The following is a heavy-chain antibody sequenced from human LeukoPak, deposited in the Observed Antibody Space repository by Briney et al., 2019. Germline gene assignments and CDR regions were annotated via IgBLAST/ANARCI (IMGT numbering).Heavy chain of an antibody. CDR3: ARVLVRGDYYYMDV. CDR1: GYTFTGYY. V-gene: IGHV1-2*02. J-gene: IGHJ6*03. D-gene: IGHD3-10*01. CDR2: INPNSGGT. Sequence: ASVKVSCKASGYTFTGYYMHWVRQAPGQGLEWMGWINPNSGGTNYAQKFQGRVTMTRDTSISTAYMELSRLRSDDTAVYYCARVLVRGDYYYMDVWGKGTTVTVSS.